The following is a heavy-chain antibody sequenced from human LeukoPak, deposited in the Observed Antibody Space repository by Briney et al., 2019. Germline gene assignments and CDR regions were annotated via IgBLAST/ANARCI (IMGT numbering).Heavy chain of an antibody. CDR3: GTRTSSSYYIFY. J-gene: IGHJ4*02. Sequence: GGSLRLSCAASGFTFSSYAMIWVRQAPGKGLEWVSTIGGIDGNTYYADSVKGRFTISRDNSKNTVFLQTNSLRAEDTAVYYCGTRTSSSYYIFYWGQGTLVTVTS. V-gene: IGHV3-23*01. CDR2: IGGIDGNT. CDR1: GFTFSSYA. D-gene: IGHD3-22*01.